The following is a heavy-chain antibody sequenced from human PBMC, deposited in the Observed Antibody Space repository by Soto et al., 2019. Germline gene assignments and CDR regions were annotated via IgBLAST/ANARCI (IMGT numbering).Heavy chain of an antibody. D-gene: IGHD6-13*01. CDR3: ARSSSSLLGAFDI. CDR2: IYSGGTT. J-gene: IGHJ3*02. Sequence: EVQLVESGGGLVQPGGSLRLSCAVSGFIVSSNSMNWVRQAPGKGLEWVSVIYSGGTTYNADSVKGRFTISRDNSKNTLYLQMNSLRGEDTAVYYCARSSSSLLGAFDIWGQGTVVTVSS. V-gene: IGHV3-66*01. CDR1: GFIVSSNS.